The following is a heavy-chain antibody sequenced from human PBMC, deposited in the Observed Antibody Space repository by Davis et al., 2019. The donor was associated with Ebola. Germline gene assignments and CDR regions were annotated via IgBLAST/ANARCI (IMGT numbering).Heavy chain of an antibody. D-gene: IGHD3-22*01. CDR1: GDSISSVGYY. CDR3: ARTPSSMIPSYAMDV. V-gene: IGHV4-31*03. J-gene: IGHJ6*02. CDR2: IYYSGRT. Sequence: MPSETLSLTCTVSGDSISSVGYYWTWIRQHPGKGLEWIAYIYYSGRTYYNPSLKSRVTISVDMSKRQFSLKLSSVSAADTAVYFCARTPSSMIPSYAMDVWGQGTTVTVSS.